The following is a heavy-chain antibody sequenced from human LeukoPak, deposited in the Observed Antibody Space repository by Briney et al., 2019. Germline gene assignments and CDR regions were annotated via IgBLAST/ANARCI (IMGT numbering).Heavy chain of an antibody. J-gene: IGHJ4*02. D-gene: IGHD4-23*01. Sequence: GESLRLSCAASGFTFTTYWMSWVRQAPGKGLEWVANIKQDGTEKYYVDSVKGRFTISRDNAKNSLYLQMTSLRAEDTAVYYCARTGITVAPPFDYWGQGTLVTVSS. CDR3: ARTGITVAPPFDY. V-gene: IGHV3-7*01. CDR1: GFTFTTYW. CDR2: IKQDGTEK.